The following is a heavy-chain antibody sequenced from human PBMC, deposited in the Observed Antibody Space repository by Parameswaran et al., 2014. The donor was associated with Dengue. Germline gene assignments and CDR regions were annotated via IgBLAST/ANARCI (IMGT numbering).Heavy chain of an antibody. V-gene: IGHV3-23*01. Sequence: GESLKISCAASGFSFSISAMSWVRQAPGKGLQWVSVIGGSGANTDYADSVKGRFTISRDNSNNTVYLEMSSLRVEDTAVYFCAKEGEWQSRHLEYWGQGTLVTVSS. D-gene: IGHD3-3*01. CDR3: AKEGEWQSRHLEY. CDR1: GFSFSISA. J-gene: IGHJ4*02. CDR2: IGGSGANT.